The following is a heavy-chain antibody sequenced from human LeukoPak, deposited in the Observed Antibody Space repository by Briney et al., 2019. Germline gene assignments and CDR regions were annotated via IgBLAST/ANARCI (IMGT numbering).Heavy chain of an antibody. Sequence: PSETLSLTCTVSNGSISIYYWSWVRQPAGKGLEWIGRTSASGSTNYNPSLKSRVTMSVDTSKNQFSLKLSSVTAADTAVYYCAREITVTRPFDYWGQGTLVTVSS. CDR2: TSASGST. CDR1: NGSISIYY. D-gene: IGHD4-17*01. V-gene: IGHV4-4*07. CDR3: AREITVTRPFDY. J-gene: IGHJ4*02.